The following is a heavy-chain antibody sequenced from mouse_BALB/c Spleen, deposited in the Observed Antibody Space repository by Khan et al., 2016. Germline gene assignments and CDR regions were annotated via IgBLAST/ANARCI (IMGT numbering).Heavy chain of an antibody. J-gene: IGHJ3*01. CDR1: GFTFTDYY. D-gene: IGHD4-1*01. CDR3: ASLTETIAY. CDR2: IRNKAGGYTT. V-gene: IGHV7-3*02. Sequence: EVELVESGGGLVQTGGSLRLSCAISGFTFTDYYMTWVRQSPGKALEWLGFIRNKAGGYTTEYSASVKGRFTISRDNSHSNLYLQTNTLRAKDRATCYSASLTETIAYWGQGTLVTVSA.